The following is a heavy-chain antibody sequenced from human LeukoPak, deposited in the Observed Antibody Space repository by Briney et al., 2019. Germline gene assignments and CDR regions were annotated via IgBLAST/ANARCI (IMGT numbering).Heavy chain of an antibody. CDR1: GYTFTSYA. V-gene: IGHV1-3*01. J-gene: IGHJ5*02. CDR3: ARDRITYPAAGALWFDP. CDR2: INAGNGNT. D-gene: IGHD6-13*01. Sequence: GASVKVSCKASGYTFTSYAMNWVRQAPGQRLEWMGWINAGNGNTKYSQKFQGRVTITRDTSASTAYMELSSLRSEDTAVYYCARDRITYPAAGALWFDPWGQGTLVTVSS.